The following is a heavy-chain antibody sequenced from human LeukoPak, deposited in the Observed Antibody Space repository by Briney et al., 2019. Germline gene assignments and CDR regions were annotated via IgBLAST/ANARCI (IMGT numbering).Heavy chain of an antibody. J-gene: IGHJ5*02. D-gene: IGHD2-8*01. CDR1: GGSISSHY. Sequence: SETLSLTCTVSGGSISSHYWSWIRQPPGKGLEWIGYIYYSGSTSYNPSLKSRVTISVDTSKNQISLKLSSVTAADTAVYYCARASQYCTNGVCYSNWFDPWGQGTLVTVSS. CDR3: ARASQYCTNGVCYSNWFDP. V-gene: IGHV4-59*11. CDR2: IYYSGST.